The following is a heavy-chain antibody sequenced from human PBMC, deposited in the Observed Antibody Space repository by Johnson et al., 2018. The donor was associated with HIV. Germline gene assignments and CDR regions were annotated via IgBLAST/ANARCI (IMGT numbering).Heavy chain of an antibody. Sequence: QVQLVESGGGVVQPGRSLRLSCAASGFTFSSYAMHWVRQAPGKGLEWVAVISYDGSNKYYADSVKGRFTISRDNAKKFLYLEMNSLRAEDTAFYYCTKDLRSWIAGAEFGAFDVWGQGTMVTVSS. D-gene: IGHD6-13*01. J-gene: IGHJ3*01. V-gene: IGHV3-30*04. CDR3: TKDLRSWIAGAEFGAFDV. CDR2: ISYDGSNK. CDR1: GFTFSSYA.